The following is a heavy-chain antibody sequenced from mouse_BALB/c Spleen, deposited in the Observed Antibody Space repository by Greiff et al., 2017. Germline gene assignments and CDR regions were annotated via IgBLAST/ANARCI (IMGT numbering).Heavy chain of an antibody. CDR3: ARSYDNYAMDY. CDR1: GFTFSSFG. V-gene: IGHV5-17*02. CDR2: ISSGSSTI. D-gene: IGHD2-14*01. Sequence: EVQGVESGGGLVQPGGSRKLSCAASGFTFSSFGMHWVRQAPEKGLEWVAYISSGSSTIYYADTVKGRFTISRDNPKNTLFLQMTSLRSEDTAMYYCARSYDNYAMDYWGQGTSVTVSS. J-gene: IGHJ4*01.